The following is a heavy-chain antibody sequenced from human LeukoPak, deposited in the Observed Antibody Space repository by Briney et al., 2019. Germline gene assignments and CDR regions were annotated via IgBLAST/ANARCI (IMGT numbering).Heavy chain of an antibody. Sequence: ASVKVSCKASGYTFTGYYMHWVRQAPGQGLEWMGWINPNSGGTNYAQKFQGRVTMTRDTSISTAYMELSRLRSDDTAVYYCAREAGVAVAQGAFDIWGQGTMVTVSS. CDR2: INPNSGGT. CDR3: AREAGVAVAQGAFDI. J-gene: IGHJ3*02. V-gene: IGHV1-2*02. D-gene: IGHD6-19*01. CDR1: GYTFTGYY.